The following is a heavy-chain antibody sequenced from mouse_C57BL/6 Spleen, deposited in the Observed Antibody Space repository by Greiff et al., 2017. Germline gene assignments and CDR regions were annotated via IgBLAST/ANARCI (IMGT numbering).Heavy chain of an antibody. D-gene: IGHD3-2*01. CDR3: ARWGLNLTGAMDY. V-gene: IGHV1-9*01. CDR2: ILPGSGST. J-gene: IGHJ4*01. CDR1: GYTFTGYW. Sequence: QVQLQQSGAELMKPGASVKLSCKATGYTFTGYWIEWVKQRPGHGLEWIGEILPGSGSTNYNEKFKGQATFTADPSSNTSYMQLNSLTTEDSAIYYCARWGLNLTGAMDYWGQGTSVTVSS.